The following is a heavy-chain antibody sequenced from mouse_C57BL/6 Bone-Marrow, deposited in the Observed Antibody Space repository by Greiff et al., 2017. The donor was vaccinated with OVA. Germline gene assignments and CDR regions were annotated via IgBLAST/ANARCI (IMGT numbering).Heavy chain of an antibody. V-gene: IGHV1-26*01. D-gene: IGHD2-4*01. CDR3: ARLSIPYDYDWYFDV. Sequence: EVQLQQSGPELVKPGASVKISCKASGYTFTDYYMNWVKQSHGKSLEWIGDINPNNGGTSYNQKFKGKATLTVDKSSSTAYMGLRSLTSEDSAVYYCARLSIPYDYDWYFDVWGTGTTVTVSS. CDR2: INPNNGGT. J-gene: IGHJ1*03. CDR1: GYTFTDYY.